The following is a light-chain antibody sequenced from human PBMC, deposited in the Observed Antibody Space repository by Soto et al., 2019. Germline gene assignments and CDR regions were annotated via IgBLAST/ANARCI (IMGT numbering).Light chain of an antibody. CDR1: QSISSY. Sequence: IQMTESTSSLSASVGDRVTITCRASQSISSYLNWYQQKPGKAPKLLIYGAFSLQSGVPSRFSGSGSGTDFTLTISSLEPEDFATYYCQQCYSTPSTTF. CDR3: QQCYSTPSTT. CDR2: GAF. J-gene: IGKJ5*01. V-gene: IGKV1-39*01.